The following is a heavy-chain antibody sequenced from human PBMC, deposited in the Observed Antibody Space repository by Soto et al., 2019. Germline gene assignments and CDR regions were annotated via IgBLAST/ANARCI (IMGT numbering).Heavy chain of an antibody. V-gene: IGHV3-48*02. CDR1: GFSFSNYN. Sequence: GGSLRLSCVASGFSFSNYNVNWARQAPGKGLEWVSYITDSSDTVHYADSVRGRFTISRDNAESSLYLQMNSLRDEDTAVYFCARDFGHGYYLDYWGRGTLVTVSS. CDR2: ITDSSDTV. J-gene: IGHJ4*02. CDR3: ARDFGHGYYLDY. D-gene: IGHD3-3*01.